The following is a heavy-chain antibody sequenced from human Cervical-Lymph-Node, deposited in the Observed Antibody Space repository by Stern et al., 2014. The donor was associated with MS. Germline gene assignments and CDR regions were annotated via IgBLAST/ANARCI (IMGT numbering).Heavy chain of an antibody. J-gene: IGHJ4*02. D-gene: IGHD4-23*01. CDR3: ARGSTVVTDYFDY. CDR1: GGTFSSYA. Sequence: VQLVQSGAEVKKPGSSVKVSCKASGGTFSSYAINWVRQAPGKGLEWMGGILPPFGTANYAQKFQGRVTITADESTSTAYMELSSLRSEDTAVYYCARGSTVVTDYFDYWGQGTLVTVSS. CDR2: ILPPFGTA. V-gene: IGHV1-69*01.